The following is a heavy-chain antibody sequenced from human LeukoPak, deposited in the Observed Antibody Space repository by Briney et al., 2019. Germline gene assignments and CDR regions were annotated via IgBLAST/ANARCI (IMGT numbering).Heavy chain of an antibody. CDR3: AKDPLAYYYYYMDV. V-gene: IGHV3-74*01. Sequence: GGSLRLSCAASGFTFSNYWMHWVRQAPGKGLVWASRISTDGSSTSYTDSVKGRFTISRDNAKNTLYLQMNSLRAEDTAVYYCAKDPLAYYYYYMDVWGKGTTVTVSS. CDR1: GFTFSNYW. J-gene: IGHJ6*03. CDR2: ISTDGSST.